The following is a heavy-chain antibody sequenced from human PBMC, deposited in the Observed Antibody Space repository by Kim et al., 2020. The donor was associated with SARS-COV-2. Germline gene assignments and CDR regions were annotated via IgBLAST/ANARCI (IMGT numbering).Heavy chain of an antibody. V-gene: IGHV3-48*03. D-gene: IGHD2-2*01. Sequence: SNVYSVKGRCTNSRDNAKNSLYLQMNSLRAEDTAVYYCARDFTTSSFFDYGGQGTLVTVSS. CDR3: ARDFTTSSFFDY. J-gene: IGHJ4*02.